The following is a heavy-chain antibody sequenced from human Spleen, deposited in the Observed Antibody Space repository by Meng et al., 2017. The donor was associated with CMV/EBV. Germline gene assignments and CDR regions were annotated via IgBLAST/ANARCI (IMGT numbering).Heavy chain of an antibody. J-gene: IGHJ4*02. Sequence: SGFTFSDYYMSWIRQAPGKGLEWVSYISSSGSTIYYADSVKGRFTISRDNAKNSLYLQMNSLRAEDTAVYYCARDTYSSSWSYFDYWGQGTLVTVSS. D-gene: IGHD6-13*01. CDR1: GFTFSDYY. V-gene: IGHV3-11*01. CDR3: ARDTYSSSWSYFDY. CDR2: ISSSGSTI.